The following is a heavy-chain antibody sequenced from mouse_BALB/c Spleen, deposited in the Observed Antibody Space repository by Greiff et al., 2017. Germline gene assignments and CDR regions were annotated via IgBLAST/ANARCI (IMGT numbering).Heavy chain of an antibody. CDR3: TSTVVAREYFDY. V-gene: IGHV14-4*02. CDR1: GFNIKDYY. CDR2: IDPENGDT. D-gene: IGHD1-1*01. J-gene: IGHJ2*01. Sequence: EVKLQESGAELVRSGASVKLSCTASGFNIKDYYMHWVKQRPEQGLEWIGWIDPENGDTEYAPKFQGKATMTADTSSNTAYLQLSSLTSEDTAVYYCTSTVVAREYFDYWGQGTTLTVSS.